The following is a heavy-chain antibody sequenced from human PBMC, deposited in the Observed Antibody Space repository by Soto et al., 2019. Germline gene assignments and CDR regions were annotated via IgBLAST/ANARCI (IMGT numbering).Heavy chain of an antibody. V-gene: IGHV3-73*01. D-gene: IGHD6-13*01. J-gene: IGHJ5*02. CDR1: GFSFSGSP. CDR3: TAADVGPGWFDP. Sequence: EVQLVESGGGLVQPGGSLKLSCAASGFSFSGSPMYWVRQASGKGLEWVGRIRSKANNYATAYAAPVKGRFTISRDDSKNTVYLQMNSLKTEDTAVYYCTAADVGPGWFDPWGQGTLVTVSS. CDR2: IRSKANNYAT.